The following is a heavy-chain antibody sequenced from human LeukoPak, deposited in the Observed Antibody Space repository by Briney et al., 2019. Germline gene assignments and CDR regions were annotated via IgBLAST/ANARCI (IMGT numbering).Heavy chain of an antibody. CDR2: IYYTGST. CDR3: KSGGYGLIDY. D-gene: IGHD1-26*01. Sequence: PSETLSLTCAVSGASISGSGYYLGWIRQPPGKGLEWIGNIYYTGSTYYNASLQSRVTISIDTSKNQFSLRLNSVTAADTAMYCVKSGGYGLIDYWGQGTLVTVSS. V-gene: IGHV4-39*01. J-gene: IGHJ4*02. CDR1: GASISGSGYY.